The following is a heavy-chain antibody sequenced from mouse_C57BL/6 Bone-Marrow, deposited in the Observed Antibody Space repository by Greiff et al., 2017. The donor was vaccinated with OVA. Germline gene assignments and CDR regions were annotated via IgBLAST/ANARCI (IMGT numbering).Heavy chain of an antibody. Sequence: VQLQQPGPELVKPGASVKISCKASGYSFTGYYMNWVKQSPEKSLEWIGEINPSTGGTTYNQKFKAKATLTVDKSSSTAYMQLKSLTSEDSAVYYCARREVDDGYYLAMDYWGQGTSVTVSS. CDR2: INPSTGGT. CDR3: ARREVDDGYYLAMDY. V-gene: IGHV1-42*01. J-gene: IGHJ4*01. CDR1: GYSFTGYY. D-gene: IGHD2-3*01.